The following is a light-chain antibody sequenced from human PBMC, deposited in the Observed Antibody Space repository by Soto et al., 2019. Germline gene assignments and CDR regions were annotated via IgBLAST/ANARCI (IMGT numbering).Light chain of an antibody. V-gene: IGLV2-8*01. Sequence: QSVLTQPPSASGSPGQSVTISCTGTSSDVGGYKYVSWYQQHPGKAPKLMIYEVSKRPSGVPDRFSGSKPGNTASLTVSGLQAEDEADYYGSSYAGSNNPDVFGTGTKVTV. CDR2: EVS. CDR3: SSYAGSNNPDV. CDR1: SSDVGGYKY. J-gene: IGLJ1*01.